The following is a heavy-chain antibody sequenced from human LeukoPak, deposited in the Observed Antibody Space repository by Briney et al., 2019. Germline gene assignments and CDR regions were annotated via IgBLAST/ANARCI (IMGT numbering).Heavy chain of an antibody. CDR1: GGSISSYY. CDR2: IYYSGST. V-gene: IGHV4-59*08. Sequence: PSETLSLTCTVSGGSISSYYWSWIRQPPGKGLEWIGYIYYSGSTNYNPSLKSRVTISVDTSKNQFSLKLSSVTAADTAVYYCARLSVRRFDPWGQGTLVTVSS. CDR3: ARLSVRRFDP. J-gene: IGHJ5*02. D-gene: IGHD3-3*02.